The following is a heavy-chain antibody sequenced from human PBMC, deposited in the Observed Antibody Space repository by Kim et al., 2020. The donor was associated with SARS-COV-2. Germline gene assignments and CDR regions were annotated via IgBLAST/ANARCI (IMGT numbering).Heavy chain of an antibody. Sequence: GGSLRLSCAASGFTFSSYAMHWVRQAPGKGLEWVAVISYDGSNKYYADSVKGRFTISRDNSKNTLYLQMNSLRAEDTAVYYCARDPGRLSGYDASEGLLRFDYWGQGTLVTVSS. CDR3: ARDPGRLSGYDASEGLLRFDY. CDR2: ISYDGSNK. D-gene: IGHD5-12*01. J-gene: IGHJ4*02. CDR1: GFTFSSYA. V-gene: IGHV3-30*04.